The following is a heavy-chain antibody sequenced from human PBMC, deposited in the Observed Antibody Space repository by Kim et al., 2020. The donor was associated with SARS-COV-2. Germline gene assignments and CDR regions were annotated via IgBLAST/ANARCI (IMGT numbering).Heavy chain of an antibody. D-gene: IGHD3-10*01. Sequence: SETLSLTCTVSGGSISSYYWSWIRQPPGKGLEWIGYIYYSGSTNYNPSLKSRVTISVDTSKNQFSLKLSSVTAADTAVYYCARVPSGSEFDPWGQGTLVTVSS. CDR3: ARVPSGSEFDP. J-gene: IGHJ5*02. CDR2: IYYSGST. V-gene: IGHV4-59*01. CDR1: GGSISSYY.